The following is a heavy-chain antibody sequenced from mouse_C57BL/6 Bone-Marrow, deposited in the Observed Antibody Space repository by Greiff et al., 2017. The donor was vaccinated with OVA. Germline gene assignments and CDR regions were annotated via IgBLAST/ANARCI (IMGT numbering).Heavy chain of an antibody. CDR2: ISDGGSYT. J-gene: IGHJ1*03. CDR1: GFTFSSYA. V-gene: IGHV5-4*01. D-gene: IGHD1-1*01. CDR3: ARDQYYYGSSWYFDV. Sequence: EVMLVESGGGLVKPGGSLKLSCAASGFTFSSYAMSWVRQTPEKRLEWVATISDGGSYTYYPDNVKGRFTISRDNAKNNLYLQMSHLKSEDTAMYYCARDQYYYGSSWYFDVWGTGTTVTVSS.